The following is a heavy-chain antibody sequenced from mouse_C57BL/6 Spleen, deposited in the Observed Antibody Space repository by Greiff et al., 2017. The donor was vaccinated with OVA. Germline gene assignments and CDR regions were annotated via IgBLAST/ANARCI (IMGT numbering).Heavy chain of an antibody. J-gene: IGHJ2*01. V-gene: IGHV5-6*01. D-gene: IGHD2-1*01. CDR2: ISSGGSYT. Sequence: EVNVVESGGDLVKPGGSLKLSFAVSGFTFSSYGMSWVRQTPDKRLEWVATISSGGSYTYYPDSVKGRFTISRDNAKNTLYLQMSSLKSEDTAMYYCARQHYGKGGYYFDYWGQGTTLTVSS. CDR3: ARQHYGKGGYYFDY. CDR1: GFTFSSYG.